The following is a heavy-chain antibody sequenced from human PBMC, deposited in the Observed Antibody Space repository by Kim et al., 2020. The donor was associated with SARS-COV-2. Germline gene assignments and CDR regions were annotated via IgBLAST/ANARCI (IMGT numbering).Heavy chain of an antibody. V-gene: IGHV3-7*03. CDR2: INQDGTEQ. CDR3: ARADWNFGYCTSVSCYFDF. Sequence: GGSLRLSCAASGFTFPNYWMGWVRQAPGEGLQWVATINQDGTEQYYVDSLKGRFTISRDNANNSLHLQMNSLRAGDTAVYYCARADWNFGYCTSVSCYFDFWGQGTLVTVSS. J-gene: IGHJ4*02. CDR1: GFTFPNYW. D-gene: IGHD2-2*03.